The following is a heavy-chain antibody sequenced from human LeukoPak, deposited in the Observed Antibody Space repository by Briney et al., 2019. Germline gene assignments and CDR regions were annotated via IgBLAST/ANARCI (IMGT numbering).Heavy chain of an antibody. CDR2: IYFSGYA. CDR1: GGSFSTYY. Sequence: SETLSLTCTIPGGSFSTYYWSWVRQPPGKGLEWIAYIYFSGYADYNPSLKTRVTISVDASNNQFSLKLSSVTAADTAVYYCARHSPVGAFDVWGQGTVVTVSS. CDR3: ARHSPVGAFDV. J-gene: IGHJ3*01. D-gene: IGHD4-23*01. V-gene: IGHV4-59*08.